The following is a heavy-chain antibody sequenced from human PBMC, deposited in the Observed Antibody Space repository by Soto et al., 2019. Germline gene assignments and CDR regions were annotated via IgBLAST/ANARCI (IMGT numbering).Heavy chain of an antibody. J-gene: IGHJ4*02. CDR3: ARHIAVPTTRGFDY. V-gene: IGHV4-4*02. Sequence: QVQLQESGPGLLKPSGTLSLTCAVSGASISSTNWWSWVRQAPGEGLEWIGEIFHSGTTTYNPSLKSRVIISMDTSTNQLSLRLDSVTAADTAVYFCARHIAVPTTRGFDYWGQGTLVTVSS. D-gene: IGHD2-15*01. CDR2: IFHSGTT. CDR1: GASISSTNW.